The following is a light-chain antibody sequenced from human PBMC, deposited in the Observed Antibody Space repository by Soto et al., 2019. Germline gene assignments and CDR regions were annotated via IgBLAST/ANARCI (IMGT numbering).Light chain of an antibody. V-gene: IGKV3-11*01. Sequence: DTVLTQSPATLSLSPGERATLSCRASQSVSSYLAWYQQKPGQAPRLLIYDASNRATGIPARFSGSGSGTDFTLTISSLEPEDFAVYYCQQRSNWITFGGGTKVDIK. J-gene: IGKJ4*01. CDR2: DAS. CDR3: QQRSNWIT. CDR1: QSVSSY.